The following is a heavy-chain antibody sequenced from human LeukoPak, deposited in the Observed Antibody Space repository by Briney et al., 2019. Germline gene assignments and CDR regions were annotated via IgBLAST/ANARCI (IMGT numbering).Heavy chain of an antibody. Sequence: ASVKVSCKASGYTFASYDINWVRQATGQGLEWMGWMNPNSGNTGYAQKFQGRVTMTRNTSISTAYMELSSLRSEDTAVYYCARVVLGRYFDWFGYYYYYMDVWGKGTTVTVSS. J-gene: IGHJ6*03. CDR1: GYTFASYD. CDR3: ARVVLGRYFDWFGYYYYYMDV. CDR2: MNPNSGNT. V-gene: IGHV1-8*01. D-gene: IGHD3-9*01.